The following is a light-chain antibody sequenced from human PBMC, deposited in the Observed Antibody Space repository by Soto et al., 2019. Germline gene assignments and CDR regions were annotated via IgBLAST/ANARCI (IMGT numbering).Light chain of an antibody. CDR3: SSYTSSSTPVV. J-gene: IGLJ2*01. V-gene: IGLV2-14*01. CDR2: EVT. Sequence: QSALTQPASVSGSPGQSITISCTGSGSDVGAYNYVSWYQQHPDKAPKLLIFEVTNRPSGVSDRFSVSKSGNTASLTISSLQAEDEADYYCSSYTSSSTPVVFGGGTKLTVL. CDR1: GSDVGAYNY.